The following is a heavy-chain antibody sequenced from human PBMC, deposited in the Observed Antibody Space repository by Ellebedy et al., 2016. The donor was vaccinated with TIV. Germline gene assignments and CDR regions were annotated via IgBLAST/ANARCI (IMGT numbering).Heavy chain of an antibody. CDR1: GVTFSFSDAW. D-gene: IGHD3-10*01. CDR2: TDPYESQR. Sequence: GGSLRLSXAASGVTFSFSDAWMSWVRQTPGKGLEWVATTDPYESQRDYVDSVKGRFIVSRDNANNLLYLQMNSLRVQDTGVYYCAKDSDYYASGSWFDYWGQGTLVTVSS. V-gene: IGHV3-7*01. CDR3: AKDSDYYASGSWFDY. J-gene: IGHJ4*02.